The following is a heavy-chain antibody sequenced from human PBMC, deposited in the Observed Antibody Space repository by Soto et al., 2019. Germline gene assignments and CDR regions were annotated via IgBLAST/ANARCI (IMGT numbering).Heavy chain of an antibody. Sequence: HPGGSLRLSCAASGFTVSSNYMSWVRQAPGKGLEWVSVIYSGGSTYYADSVKGRFTISRDNSKNTLYLQMNSLRAEDTAVYYCARDRRTYRITIFGVESYYYYGMDVWGQGTTVTVSS. CDR3: ARDRRTYRITIFGVESYYYYGMDV. D-gene: IGHD3-3*01. CDR1: GFTVSSNY. J-gene: IGHJ6*02. V-gene: IGHV3-53*01. CDR2: IYSGGST.